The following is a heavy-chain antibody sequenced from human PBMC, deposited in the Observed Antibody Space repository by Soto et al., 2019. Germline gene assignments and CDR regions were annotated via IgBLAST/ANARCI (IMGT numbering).Heavy chain of an antibody. CDR3: ARGVYDSNGYSYP. J-gene: IGHJ5*02. Sequence: PVGSLRLSCAASGFNFSSYEMNWVRQAPGKGLEWISYISSGGKRIYYTDSVKGRFTISRDNPKNSLYLQMNSLRAEDTAVYYCARGVYDSNGYSYPWGQGTLVTVSS. V-gene: IGHV3-48*03. D-gene: IGHD3-22*01. CDR1: GFNFSSYE. CDR2: ISSGGKRI.